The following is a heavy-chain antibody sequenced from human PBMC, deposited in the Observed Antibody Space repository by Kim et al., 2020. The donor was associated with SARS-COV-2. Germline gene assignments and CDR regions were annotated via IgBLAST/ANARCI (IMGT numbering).Heavy chain of an antibody. CDR2: ISYDGSNK. D-gene: IGHD6-13*01. CDR3: ARDQKGTTRSSSWYRPHQWLLSYGMDV. V-gene: IGHV3-30*04. CDR1: GFTFSSYA. J-gene: IGHJ6*02. Sequence: GGSLRLSCAASGFTFSSYAMHWVRQAPGKGLEWVAVISYDGSNKYYADSVKGRFTISRDNSKNTLYLQMNSLRAEDTAVYYCARDQKGTTRSSSWYRPHQWLLSYGMDVWGQGTTVTVSS.